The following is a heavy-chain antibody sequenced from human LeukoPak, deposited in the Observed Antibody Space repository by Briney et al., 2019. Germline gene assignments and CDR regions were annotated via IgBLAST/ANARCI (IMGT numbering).Heavy chain of an antibody. Sequence: PGRSLTLSCTACGLTFSRYDMLGLRGAPGKGLEWVAVISYDGSNKYYADSVKGRFTISRDNSKHTLYLQMNSPRAEDTAVYYCARDHNLHVLRYFDWFEGPYYYYGMDVWGQGTTVTVSS. D-gene: IGHD3-9*01. CDR2: ISYDGSNK. CDR1: GLTFSRYD. V-gene: IGHV3-30*04. CDR3: ARDHNLHVLRYFDWFEGPYYYYGMDV. J-gene: IGHJ6*02.